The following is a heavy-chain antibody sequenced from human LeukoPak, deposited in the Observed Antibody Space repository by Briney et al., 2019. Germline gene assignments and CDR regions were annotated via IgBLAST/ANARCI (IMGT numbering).Heavy chain of an antibody. CDR3: ARALTYCSTVSCTYFDY. CDR1: GGSISSSSYY. J-gene: IGHJ4*02. CDR2: IYYSGST. Sequence: SETLSLTCTVSGGSISSSSYYWGWIRQPPGKGLEWIVSIYYSGSTYYNPSLKSRVTISVDTSKNQVSLKLSSVTAADTAVYYCARALTYCSTVSCTYFDYWGQGTLVTVSS. D-gene: IGHD2-15*01. V-gene: IGHV4-39*07.